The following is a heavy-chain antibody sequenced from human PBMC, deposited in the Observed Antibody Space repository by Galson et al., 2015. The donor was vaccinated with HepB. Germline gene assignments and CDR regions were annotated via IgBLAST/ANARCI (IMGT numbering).Heavy chain of an antibody. V-gene: IGHV1-3*01. CDR1: GYTFTSYA. Sequence: SVKVSCKASGYTFTSYAIHWARQAPGQRLEWMGWINAGNGNTKYSQRFQGRVTITRDTSASTAYMELSSLRSEDTAVYYCARGQQGGTLDYWGQGTLVTVSS. CDR2: INAGNGNT. CDR3: ARGQQGGTLDY. D-gene: IGHD2-15*01. J-gene: IGHJ4*02.